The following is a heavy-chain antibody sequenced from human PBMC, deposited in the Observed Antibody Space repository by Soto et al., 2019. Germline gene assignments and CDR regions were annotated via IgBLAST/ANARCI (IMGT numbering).Heavy chain of an antibody. CDR1: GFTFSNAW. CDR3: TTGMVRGVDYYYYGMDV. D-gene: IGHD3-10*01. Sequence: PGGSLRLSCAASGFTFSNAWMSWVRQAPGKGLEWVGRIKSKTDGGTTDYAAPVKGRFTISRDDSKNTLYLQMNSLKTEDTAVYYCTTGMVRGVDYYYYGMDVWGQGTTVTVSS. V-gene: IGHV3-15*01. J-gene: IGHJ6*02. CDR2: IKSKTDGGTT.